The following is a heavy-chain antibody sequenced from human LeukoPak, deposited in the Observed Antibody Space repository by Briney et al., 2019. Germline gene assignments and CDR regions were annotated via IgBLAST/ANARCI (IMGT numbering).Heavy chain of an antibody. V-gene: IGHV4-59*01. D-gene: IGHD2-2*01. CDR1: GGTISSYY. CDR3: ASLGYCSSTSCPSYWYFDL. Sequence: SETLSLTCTVSGGTISSYYWSWIRQPPGKGLEWIGYIYYSGSTNYNPSLKSRVTISVDTSKNQFSLKLSSVIAADTAVYYCASLGYCSSTSCPSYWYFDLWGRGTLVTVSS. J-gene: IGHJ2*01. CDR2: IYYSGST.